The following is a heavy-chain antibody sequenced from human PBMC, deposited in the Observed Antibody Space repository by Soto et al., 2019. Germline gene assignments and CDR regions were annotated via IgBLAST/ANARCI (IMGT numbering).Heavy chain of an antibody. CDR2: IYYSGST. J-gene: IGHJ4*02. CDR3: ARGPWRTYYFDY. CDR1: CGSLSRYY. Sequence: TLSLTCVVSCGSLSRYYWIWIRQPPGKGLEWIGYIYYSGSTNYNPSLKSRVTISVDTSKNQFSLKLSSVTAADTAVDYCARGPWRTYYFDYWGQGTLVTVSS. V-gene: IGHV4-59*12.